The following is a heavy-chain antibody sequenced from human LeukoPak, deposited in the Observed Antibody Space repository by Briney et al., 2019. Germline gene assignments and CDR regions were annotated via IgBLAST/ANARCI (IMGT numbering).Heavy chain of an antibody. Sequence: SETLSLTCTVSGGSISSYYWSWIRQPPGKGLEWIGYIYYSGSTNYNPSLKGRVTMSVDTSKNQFSLKLSSFTAADTAVYYCARVPLRRSVFDIWGQGTMVTVSS. CDR1: GGSISSYY. D-gene: IGHD3-3*01. V-gene: IGHV4-59*12. CDR2: IYYSGST. CDR3: ARVPLRRSVFDI. J-gene: IGHJ3*02.